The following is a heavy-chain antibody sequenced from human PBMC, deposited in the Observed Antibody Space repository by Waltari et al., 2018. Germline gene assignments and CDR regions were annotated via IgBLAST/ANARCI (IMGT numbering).Heavy chain of an antibody. CDR3: ARARQWTGYYFDY. CDR1: GGSFSGYY. V-gene: IGHV4-34*01. Sequence: QVQLQQWGAGLLKPSETLSLTCAVYGGSFSGYYWSWIRQPPGKGLEWIGEINHSGSTNYNPSLKSGVTISVDTSKNQFSLKLSSVTAADTAVYYCARARQWTGYYFDYWGQGTLVTVSS. D-gene: IGHD6-19*01. J-gene: IGHJ4*02. CDR2: INHSGST.